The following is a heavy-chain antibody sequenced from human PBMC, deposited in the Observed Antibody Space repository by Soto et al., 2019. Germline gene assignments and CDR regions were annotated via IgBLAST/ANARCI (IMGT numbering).Heavy chain of an antibody. Sequence: PSETLSLTCAVYGGSFSGYYWSWIRQPPGKGLEWIGEIKHSGSTNYNPSLKSRVTISVDTSMNQFSLKLSSVTAADTAVYYCARGSCSSGGSCYSRKYYYYGMDVWGQGTTVTVSS. CDR2: IKHSGST. CDR3: ARGSCSSGGSCYSRKYYYYGMDV. J-gene: IGHJ6*02. CDR1: GGSFSGYY. V-gene: IGHV4-34*01. D-gene: IGHD2-15*01.